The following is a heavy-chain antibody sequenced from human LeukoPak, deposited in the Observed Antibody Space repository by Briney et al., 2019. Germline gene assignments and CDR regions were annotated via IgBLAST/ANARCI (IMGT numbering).Heavy chain of an antibody. CDR1: GGTFSSYA. CDR3: ARDRYGHYYDSSGGLN. J-gene: IGHJ4*02. Sequence: ASVKVSCKASGGTFSSYAISWVRQAPGQGLEWMGGIIPIFGTANYAQKFQGRVTITADESTSTAYMELSCLRSEDTAVYYCARDRYGHYYDSSGGLNWGQGTLVTVSS. V-gene: IGHV1-69*13. CDR2: IIPIFGTA. D-gene: IGHD3-22*01.